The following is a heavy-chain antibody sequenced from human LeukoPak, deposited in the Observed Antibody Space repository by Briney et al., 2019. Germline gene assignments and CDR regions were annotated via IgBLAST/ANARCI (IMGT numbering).Heavy chain of an antibody. J-gene: IGHJ3*02. Sequence: GRSLRLSCAASGFTFSSYGMHWVRQAPGKGLEWVAVISYDGRNKYYADSVKGRCTISRDNSKNTLYLQMNSLRAEDTAVYYCASEGVGATRDAFDIWGQGTMVTVSS. D-gene: IGHD1-26*01. CDR1: GFTFSSYG. CDR2: ISYDGRNK. V-gene: IGHV3-30*03. CDR3: ASEGVGATRDAFDI.